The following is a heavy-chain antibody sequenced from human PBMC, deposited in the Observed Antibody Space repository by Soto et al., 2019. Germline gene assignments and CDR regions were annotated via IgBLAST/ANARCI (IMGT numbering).Heavy chain of an antibody. V-gene: IGHV3-48*03. Sequence: GESLKISCVGSGFTFGSYEMNWVRQAPGKGLEWVSNIRSSGRSINYADSVKGRFTISRDNAKNSLYLQMNSLRAEDTAVYYCTRVRDSNDYWGQGTLVTVSS. J-gene: IGHJ4*02. CDR3: TRVRDSNDY. CDR1: GFTFGSYE. D-gene: IGHD3-22*01. CDR2: IRSSGRSI.